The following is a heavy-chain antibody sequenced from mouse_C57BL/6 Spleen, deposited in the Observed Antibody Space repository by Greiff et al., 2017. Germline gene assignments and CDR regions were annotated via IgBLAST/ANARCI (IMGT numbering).Heavy chain of an antibody. CDR3: AKEDGPYYNAMDY. D-gene: IGHD2-3*01. V-gene: IGHV3-6*01. J-gene: IGHJ4*01. CDR2: ISYDGSN. CDR1: GYSITSGYY. Sequence: VQLQQSGPGLVKPSQSLSLTCSVTGYSITSGYYWNWIRQLPGNKLEWMGYISYDGSNNYNPSLKNRISITRDTSKNQFFLKLNSVTTEDTATYYSAKEDGPYYNAMDYWGQGTSVTVSS.